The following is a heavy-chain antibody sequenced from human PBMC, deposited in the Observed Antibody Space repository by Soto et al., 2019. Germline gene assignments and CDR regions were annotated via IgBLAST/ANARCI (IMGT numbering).Heavy chain of an antibody. J-gene: IGHJ3*02. CDR2: TYYRSKWYN. CDR3: ARGGPLYCSGGSCYPADDAFDI. Sequence: SQTLSLTCAISGDSVSSNSAAWNWIRQSPSRGLEWLGRTYYRSKWYNDYAVSVKSRITINPDTSKNQFSLQLNSVTPEDTAVYYCARGGPLYCSGGSCYPADDAFDIWGQGTMVTVSS. V-gene: IGHV6-1*01. D-gene: IGHD2-15*01. CDR1: GDSVSSNSAA.